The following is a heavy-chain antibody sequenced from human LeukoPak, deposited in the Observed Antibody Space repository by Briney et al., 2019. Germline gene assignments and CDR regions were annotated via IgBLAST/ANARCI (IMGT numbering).Heavy chain of an antibody. CDR1: GGSFSVYY. CDR2: INYRGKT. J-gene: IGHJ5*02. V-gene: IGHV4-34*01. CDR3: GRGGYYGSGNDFRFDP. Sequence: SETLSLTCAVYGGSFSVYYWSWIRQPPRKGLEWVGEINYRGKTIYHTPLERRVTISEDPSKNQFSLKLSSVSASDPAVYFFGRGGYYGSGNDFRFDPWGQGTLVTVSS. D-gene: IGHD3-10*01.